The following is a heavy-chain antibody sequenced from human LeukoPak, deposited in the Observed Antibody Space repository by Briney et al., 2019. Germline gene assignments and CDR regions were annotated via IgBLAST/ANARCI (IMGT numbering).Heavy chain of an antibody. Sequence: SETLSLTCTVSGGSISSSSYFWGWIRQPPGKGLEWIGSIYYSGSTYYNPSLKSRVTISVDTSKNQFSLKLSSVTAADTAVYYCARDIVVVVAATRGSYYYGMDVWGQGTTVTVSS. J-gene: IGHJ6*02. CDR3: ARDIVVVVAATRGSYYYGMDV. V-gene: IGHV4-39*01. D-gene: IGHD2-15*01. CDR1: GGSISSSSYF. CDR2: IYYSGST.